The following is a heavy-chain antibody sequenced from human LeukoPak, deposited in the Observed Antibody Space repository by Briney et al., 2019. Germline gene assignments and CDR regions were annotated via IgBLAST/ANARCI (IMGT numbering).Heavy chain of an antibody. D-gene: IGHD5-12*01. J-gene: IGHJ4*02. CDR3: ARLVATIPYFDY. V-gene: IGHV4-4*09. Sequence: SETLSLTCTVSGGPISSYYWSWIRQPPGKGLEWIGYIYTSGSTNYNPSLKSRVTISVDTSKNQFSLKLSSVTAADTAVYYCARLVATIPYFDYWGQGTLVTVSS. CDR1: GGPISSYY. CDR2: IYTSGST.